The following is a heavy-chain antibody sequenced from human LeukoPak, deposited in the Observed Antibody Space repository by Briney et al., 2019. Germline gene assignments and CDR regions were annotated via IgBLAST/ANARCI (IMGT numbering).Heavy chain of an antibody. Sequence: GESLKISCKGSGYSFTSYWIGWVRQMPGKGLEWMGIIYPGDSDTRYRPSFQGQVTISADKSISTAYLQWSSLKASDTAMYYCARRSGYDILTGYHDAFDYWGQGTLVTVSS. J-gene: IGHJ4*02. CDR3: ARRSGYDILTGYHDAFDY. V-gene: IGHV5-51*01. D-gene: IGHD3-9*01. CDR2: IYPGDSDT. CDR1: GYSFTSYW.